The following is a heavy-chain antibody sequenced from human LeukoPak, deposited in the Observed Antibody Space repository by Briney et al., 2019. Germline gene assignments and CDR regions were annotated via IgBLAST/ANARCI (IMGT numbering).Heavy chain of an antibody. D-gene: IGHD3-10*01. CDR2: ISSSGSTI. CDR1: GFTFNNYA. Sequence: GGSLRLSCAASGFTFNNYAMSWVRQAPGKGLEWVSYISSSGSTIYYADSVKGRFTISRDNAKNSLYLQMNSLRAEDTAVYYCARLLHITMVRGGDAFDIWGQGTMVTVSS. CDR3: ARLLHITMVRGGDAFDI. J-gene: IGHJ3*02. V-gene: IGHV3-11*01.